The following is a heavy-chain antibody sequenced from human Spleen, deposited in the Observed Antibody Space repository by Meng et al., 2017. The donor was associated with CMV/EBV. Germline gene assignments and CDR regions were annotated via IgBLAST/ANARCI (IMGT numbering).Heavy chain of an antibody. CDR3: AKETSLSVAAIDY. CDR1: GFTFDDYG. V-gene: IGHV3-30*02. J-gene: IGHJ4*02. D-gene: IGHD6-19*01. Sequence: GESLKISCAASGFTFDDYGMSWVRQAPGKGLEWVAFIPYDGSNQYYADSVEGRFTISRDNSKNTLYLRVNSLRAEDTAVYYCAKETSLSVAAIDYWGQGTLVTVSS. CDR2: IPYDGSNQ.